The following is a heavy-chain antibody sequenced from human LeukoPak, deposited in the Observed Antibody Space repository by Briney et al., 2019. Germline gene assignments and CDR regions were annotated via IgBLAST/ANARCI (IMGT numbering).Heavy chain of an antibody. CDR1: GGTFSSYA. CDR3: ASPSDQSGAIFGVVTYAFDI. CDR2: IIPIFGTA. Sequence: ASVKVSCKASGGTFSSYAISWVRQAPGQGLEWMGGIIPIFGTANYAQKFQGRVTITADESTSTAYMELSSLRSEDTAVYYCASPSDQSGAIFGVVTYAFDIWGQGTMVTVSS. D-gene: IGHD3-3*01. V-gene: IGHV1-69*13. J-gene: IGHJ3*02.